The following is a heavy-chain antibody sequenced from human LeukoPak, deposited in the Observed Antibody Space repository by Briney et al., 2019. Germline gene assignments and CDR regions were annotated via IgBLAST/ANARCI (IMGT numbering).Heavy chain of an antibody. J-gene: IGHJ4*02. CDR2: INPHTGAA. CDR1: GYTFIENY. V-gene: IGHV1-2*02. D-gene: IGHD3-3*01. CDR3: ARGKSGYSP. Sequence: GASVKLSCKVSGYTFIENYIHWVRQAPGQGLEWMGLINPHTGAANYSQKFQGRVTTTRDTSISTAYMYLTRLRFDDTAVYYCARGKSGYSPWGQGTPVTVSS.